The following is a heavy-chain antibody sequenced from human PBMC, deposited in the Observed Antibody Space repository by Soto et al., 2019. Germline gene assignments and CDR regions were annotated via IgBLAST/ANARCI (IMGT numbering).Heavy chain of an antibody. J-gene: IGHJ6*02. D-gene: IGHD3-10*01. Sequence: TSETLSLTCTVSGGSISSYYWSWIRQPPGKGLEWIGYIYYSGSTNYNPSLKSRVTISVDTSKNQFSLKLSSVTAADTAVYYCASDYIGGYYYYGMDVWGQGTTVTVSS. CDR1: GGSISSYY. CDR2: IYYSGST. V-gene: IGHV4-59*01. CDR3: ASDYIGGYYYYGMDV.